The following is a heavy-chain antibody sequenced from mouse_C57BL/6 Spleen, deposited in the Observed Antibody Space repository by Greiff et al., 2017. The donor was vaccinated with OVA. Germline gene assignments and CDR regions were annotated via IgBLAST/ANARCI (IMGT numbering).Heavy chain of an antibody. J-gene: IGHJ2*01. CDR3: ARFYYDYGVDD. Sequence: VQLQQPGAELVMPGASVKLSCKASGYTFTSYWMHWVKQRPGQGLEWIGEIDPSDSYTNYNQKFKGKSTLTVDKSSSTAYMQLSSLTSEDSAVYDCARFYYDYGVDDWGQGTTLTVSS. CDR2: IDPSDSYT. V-gene: IGHV1-69*01. D-gene: IGHD2-4*01. CDR1: GYTFTSYW.